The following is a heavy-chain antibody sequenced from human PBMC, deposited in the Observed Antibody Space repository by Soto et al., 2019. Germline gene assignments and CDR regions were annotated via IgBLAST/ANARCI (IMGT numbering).Heavy chain of an antibody. D-gene: IGHD6-13*01. V-gene: IGHV4-31*03. CDR1: GGSISSGGYY. Sequence: TLSLTCTVSGGSISSGGYYWSWIRQHPGKGLEWIGYIYYSGSTYYNPSLKSRVTISVDTSKNQFSLKLNSVTAADTAVYYCARYRTYSSSWPRYYFDYWGQGTLVTVSS. CDR3: ARYRTYSSSWPRYYFDY. J-gene: IGHJ4*02. CDR2: IYYSGST.